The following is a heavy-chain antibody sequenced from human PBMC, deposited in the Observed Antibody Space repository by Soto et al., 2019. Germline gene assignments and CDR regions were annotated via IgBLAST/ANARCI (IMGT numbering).Heavy chain of an antibody. V-gene: IGHV3-23*01. Sequence: EVQLFESGGDLVQPGGSLRLSCVASGFIFSDYPMTWVRQAPGKGLEWVSTIGVSGADTYYADSVKGRFTISRDNSKNAVYVQMSSLRAEDTAVYYCAQRAMAGVWWSFDHWGQGALVGVPS. CDR2: IGVSGADT. D-gene: IGHD6-19*01. J-gene: IGHJ4*02. CDR1: GFIFSDYP. CDR3: AQRAMAGVWWSFDH.